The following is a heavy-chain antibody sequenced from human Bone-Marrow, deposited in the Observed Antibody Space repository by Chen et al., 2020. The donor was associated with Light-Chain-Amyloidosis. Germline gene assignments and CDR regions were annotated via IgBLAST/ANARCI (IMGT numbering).Heavy chain of an antibody. CDR2: ISTSSSI. CDR1: GFTFSSYS. CDR3: ARARGADY. V-gene: IGHV3-48*02. J-gene: IGHJ4*02. D-gene: IGHD3-16*01. Sequence: EVQLVESGGGLVQPGGSLRLSCAASGFTFSSYSMSWVRRAPGKGLEWVSCISTSSSINYADYVKGRFTISRDNAKNSLYLQMNSLRDEDTAVYYCARARGADYWGQGTLVTVSS.